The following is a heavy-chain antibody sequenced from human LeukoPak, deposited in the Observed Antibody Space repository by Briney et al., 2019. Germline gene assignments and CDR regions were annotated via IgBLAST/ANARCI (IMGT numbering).Heavy chain of an antibody. CDR2: ISYDGSDK. D-gene: IGHD3-22*01. CDR3: AKDYYDSGEYYYGMDV. Sequence: GRSLRLSCAASGFTFSDHGMHWVRQAPGKGLEWVTVISYDGSDKYYADSVKGRFTISRDNSKNTLYLQMNSLRAEDTAVYYCAKDYYDSGEYYYGMDVWGQGTTVTVSS. V-gene: IGHV3-30*18. J-gene: IGHJ6*02. CDR1: GFTFSDHG.